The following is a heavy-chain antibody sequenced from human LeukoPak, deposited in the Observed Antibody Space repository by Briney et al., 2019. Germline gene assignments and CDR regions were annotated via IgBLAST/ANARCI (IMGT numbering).Heavy chain of an antibody. CDR1: GYTFTGYY. Sequence: ASVKVSCKASGYTFTGYYMHWVRQAPGQGLEWMGWINPNSGGTNYAQKFQGRVTMTRDTSISTAYMELSRLRSDDTALYYCAKDLLQLATIGGFDAFDLWGQGTMVTVSS. CDR2: INPNSGGT. J-gene: IGHJ3*01. CDR3: AKDLLQLATIGGFDAFDL. V-gene: IGHV1-2*02. D-gene: IGHD5-24*01.